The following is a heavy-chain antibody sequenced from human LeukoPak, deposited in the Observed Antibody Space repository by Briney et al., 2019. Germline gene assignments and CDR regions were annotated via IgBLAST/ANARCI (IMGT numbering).Heavy chain of an antibody. CDR2: ISAYNGNT. CDR3: ASHSGMVATWRNWFDP. Sequence: ASVTVSCKASGYTFTSYGISWVRQAPGQGLEWMGWISAYNGNTNYAQKFQGRVTITADKSTSTAYMELSSLRSEDTAVYYCASHSGMVATWRNWFDPWGQGTLVTVSS. D-gene: IGHD5-12*01. V-gene: IGHV1-18*01. J-gene: IGHJ5*02. CDR1: GYTFTSYG.